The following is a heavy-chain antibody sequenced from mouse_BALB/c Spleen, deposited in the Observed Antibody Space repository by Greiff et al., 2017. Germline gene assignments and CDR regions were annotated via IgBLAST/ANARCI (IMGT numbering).Heavy chain of an antibody. V-gene: IGHV14-1*02. Sequence: QLKQSGAELVRPGALVKLSCKASGFNIKDYYMHWVKQRPEQGLEWIGWIDPENGNTIYDPKFQGKASITADTSSNTAYLQLSSLTSEDTAVYYCARERYDVAFAYWGQGTLVTVSA. CDR2: IDPENGNT. J-gene: IGHJ3*01. D-gene: IGHD2-14*01. CDR3: ARERYDVAFAY. CDR1: GFNIKDYY.